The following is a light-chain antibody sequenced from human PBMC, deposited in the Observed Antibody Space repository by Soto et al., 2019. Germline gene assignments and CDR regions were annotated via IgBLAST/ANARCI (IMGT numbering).Light chain of an antibody. V-gene: IGKV3-20*01. CDR3: QQYGTSPPMYT. J-gene: IGKJ2*01. CDR2: AAS. CDR1: QSVSSSY. Sequence: EIVLTQSPGTLSLSPGERATLSCRASQSVSSSYLAWYQQKPGQAPRLLIYAASHRATGIPDRFSGSASGTDFTLTINRLEPEDFALYYCQQYGTSPPMYTFGQGTKLEIK.